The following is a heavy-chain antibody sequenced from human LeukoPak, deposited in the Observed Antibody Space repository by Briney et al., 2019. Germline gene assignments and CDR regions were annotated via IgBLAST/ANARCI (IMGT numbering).Heavy chain of an antibody. V-gene: IGHV3-9*01. Sequence: GGSLRLSCAASGFMFDDYAMHWVRQAPGKGLEWVSGISWNSDRIGYADSVKGRFTISRDNAKNSLYLQMDSLRAEDTAVYYCARDSLVGSTTPVFDYWGQGTLVTVSS. CDR2: ISWNSDRI. CDR1: GFMFDDYA. CDR3: ARDSLVGSTTPVFDY. D-gene: IGHD1-26*01. J-gene: IGHJ4*02.